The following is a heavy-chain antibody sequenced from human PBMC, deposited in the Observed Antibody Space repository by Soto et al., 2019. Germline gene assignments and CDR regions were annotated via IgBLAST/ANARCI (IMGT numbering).Heavy chain of an antibody. V-gene: IGHV3-30*18. D-gene: IGHD1-20*01. CDR2: ISYDGSNK. Sequence: GGSLRLSCAASGFTFNSSGMHWVRQAPGKGLEWVAVISYDGSNKFYADSVKCRFTISRDNFRNTLYLQMNSLRAEDTAVYYCAKEFHSWNYFDYWGQGTLVTVSS. J-gene: IGHJ4*02. CDR1: GFTFNSSG. CDR3: AKEFHSWNYFDY.